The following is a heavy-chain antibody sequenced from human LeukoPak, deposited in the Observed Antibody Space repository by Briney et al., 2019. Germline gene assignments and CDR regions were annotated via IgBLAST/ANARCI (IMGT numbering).Heavy chain of an antibody. V-gene: IGHV3-30*03. Sequence: GRSLRLSCAASGFTFSSYGMHWVRQPPGKGLERVAVITYEGSNKYYAASVQGRFTISRDNSKNTLYLQMNSLRAEDTAVYDCATDIAVAGPIDYWGQGTLVTVSS. J-gene: IGHJ4*02. CDR3: ATDIAVAGPIDY. CDR2: ITYEGSNK. D-gene: IGHD6-19*01. CDR1: GFTFSSYG.